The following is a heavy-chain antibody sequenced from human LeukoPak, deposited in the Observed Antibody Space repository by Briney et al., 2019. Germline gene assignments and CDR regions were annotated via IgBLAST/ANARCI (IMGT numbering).Heavy chain of an antibody. CDR3: ARGGGYLQH. CDR2: IHYSGST. J-gene: IGHJ1*01. CDR1: GGSISSHY. Sequence: SETLSLTCTVSGGSISSHYWSWIRQPPGKGLEWIGYIHYSGSTNYNPSLKSRVTISVDTSKNQFSLKLSSVTAADTAVYYCARGGGYLQHWGQGTLVTVSS. D-gene: IGHD3-22*01. V-gene: IGHV4-59*11.